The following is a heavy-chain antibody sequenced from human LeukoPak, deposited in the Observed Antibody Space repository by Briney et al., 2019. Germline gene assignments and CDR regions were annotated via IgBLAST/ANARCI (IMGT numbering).Heavy chain of an antibody. D-gene: IGHD3-16*01. J-gene: IGHJ6*03. CDR3: ARGGGVGLYYYYYYMDV. CDR1: GGSFSGYY. Sequence: PSETLSLTCAVYGGSFSGYYWSWIRQPPGKGLEWIGEINHSGSTNYNPSLKSRVTISVDTSKNQFSLKLSSVTAADTAVYYCARGGGVGLYYYYYYMDVWGKGTTVTVSS. CDR2: INHSGST. V-gene: IGHV4-34*01.